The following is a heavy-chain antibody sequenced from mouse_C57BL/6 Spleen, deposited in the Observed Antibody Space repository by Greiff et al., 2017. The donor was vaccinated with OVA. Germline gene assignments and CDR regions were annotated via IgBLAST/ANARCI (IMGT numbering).Heavy chain of an antibody. Sequence: EVKLQESGPGLVKPSQSLSLTCSVTGYSITSGYYWNWIRQFPGNKLEWMGYISYDGSNNYNPSLKNRISITRDTSKNQFFLKLNSVTTEDTATYYCARVGGYDGGLYAMDYWGQGTSVTVSS. J-gene: IGHJ4*01. CDR3: ARVGGYDGGLYAMDY. CDR1: GYSITSGYY. CDR2: ISYDGSN. V-gene: IGHV3-6*01. D-gene: IGHD2-2*01.